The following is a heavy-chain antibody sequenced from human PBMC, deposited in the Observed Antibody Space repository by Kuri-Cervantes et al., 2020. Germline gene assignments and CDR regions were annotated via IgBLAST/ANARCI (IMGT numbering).Heavy chain of an antibody. CDR2: IRSSSDII. CDR3: ARAGGRGYSGYEFDY. Sequence: GESLKISCAASGFTFKNYVMNWVRQAPGKGLEWVSHIRSSSDIIYYADSVKGRFTVSRDNAKNSLYLQMNSLRAEDTAVYYCARAGGRGYSGYEFDYWGQGTLVTVSS. J-gene: IGHJ4*02. CDR1: GFTFKNYV. V-gene: IGHV3-48*01. D-gene: IGHD5-12*01.